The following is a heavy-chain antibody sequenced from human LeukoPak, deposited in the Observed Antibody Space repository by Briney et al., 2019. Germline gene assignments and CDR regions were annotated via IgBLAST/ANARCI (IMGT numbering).Heavy chain of an antibody. CDR1: GFTVGSND. CDR3: TVRGGSHLDSIDD. J-gene: IGHJ4*02. Sequence: GGSLRLSCAASGFTVGSNDMNWVRQAPGKGLEWVAVIWYDGSNKYSADSVKGRFTISRDNSKNTLYLQMNSLRAEDTAVYYCTVRGGSHLDSIDDCGQGTLVTVSS. D-gene: IGHD3/OR15-3a*01. CDR2: IWYDGSNK. V-gene: IGHV3-33*08.